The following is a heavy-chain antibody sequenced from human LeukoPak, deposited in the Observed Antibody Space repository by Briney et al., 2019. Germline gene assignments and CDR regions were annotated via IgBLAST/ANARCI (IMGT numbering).Heavy chain of an antibody. CDR2: ISSRGYT. CDR3: ARGVPAAIRPYNWFDP. J-gene: IGHJ5*02. D-gene: IGHD2-2*02. CDR1: GSSVSNHW. Sequence: SETLSLTCTVSGSSVSNHWWIWIRQPAGKGLEWIGRISSRGYTNYNPSLKSRVTISVDTSKNQFSLKLSSVTAADTAVYYCARGVPAAIRPYNWFDPWGQGTLVTVSS. V-gene: IGHV4-4*07.